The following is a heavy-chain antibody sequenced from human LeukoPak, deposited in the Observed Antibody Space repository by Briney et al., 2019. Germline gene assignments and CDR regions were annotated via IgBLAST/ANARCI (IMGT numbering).Heavy chain of an antibody. CDR3: ARHFAGSWYPNYFDY. Sequence: SETLSLTCTVSGGSISSSSYYWGWIRQPPGKGLEWIGSIYYSGSTYYNPTLKSRVTISVDTSKNQFSLKLSSVTAADTAVYYCARHFAGSWYPNYFDYWGQGTLVTVSS. V-gene: IGHV4-39*01. D-gene: IGHD6-13*01. CDR2: IYYSGST. J-gene: IGHJ4*02. CDR1: GGSISSSSYY.